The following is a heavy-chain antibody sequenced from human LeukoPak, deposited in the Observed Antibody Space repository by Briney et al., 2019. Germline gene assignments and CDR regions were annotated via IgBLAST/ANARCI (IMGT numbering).Heavy chain of an antibody. V-gene: IGHV3-23*01. D-gene: IGHD4-17*01. CDR1: GFTFSSYS. Sequence: PGGSLRLSCAASGFTFSSYSMNWVRQAPGKGLEWVSAISGSGDSTYYADSVKGRFTISRDNSKNTLYLQMNSLRAEDTAVYYCAKDQSDYGRLNYFDYWGQGTLVTVSS. CDR2: ISGSGDST. CDR3: AKDQSDYGRLNYFDY. J-gene: IGHJ4*02.